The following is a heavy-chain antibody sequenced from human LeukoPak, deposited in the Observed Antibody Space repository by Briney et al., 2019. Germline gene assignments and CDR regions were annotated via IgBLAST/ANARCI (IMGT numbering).Heavy chain of an antibody. CDR1: GFTFSSYA. J-gene: IGHJ6*03. D-gene: IGHD2-2*02. CDR3: AKRGFVVVPAAIPYYYYYMDV. Sequence: PGGSLRLSCAASGFTFSSYAMSWVRQAPGKGLEWVSAISGSGGSTYYADSVKGRFTISRDNSKNTLYLQMNSLRAEDTAVYYCAKRGFVVVPAAIPYYYYYMDVWGKGTTVTVSS. V-gene: IGHV3-23*01. CDR2: ISGSGGST.